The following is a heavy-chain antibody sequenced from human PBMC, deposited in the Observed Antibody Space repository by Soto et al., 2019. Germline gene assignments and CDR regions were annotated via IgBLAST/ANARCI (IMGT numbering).Heavy chain of an antibody. Sequence: QVQLVQSGAEVKKPGASVKVSCKASGYTFTSYGISWVRQAPGQGLEWMGWLSAYNGNTNYAQKLQGRVTMTTDTSTSTAYMELRSLRSDDTAVYYCARVPGYDFWSGFGYYYGMDVWGQGTTVTVSS. CDR2: LSAYNGNT. CDR1: GYTFTSYG. J-gene: IGHJ6*02. D-gene: IGHD3-3*01. CDR3: ARVPGYDFWSGFGYYYGMDV. V-gene: IGHV1-18*04.